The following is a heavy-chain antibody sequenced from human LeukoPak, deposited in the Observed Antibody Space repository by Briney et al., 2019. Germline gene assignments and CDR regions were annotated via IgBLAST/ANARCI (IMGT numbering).Heavy chain of an antibody. CDR3: ARKVAHGGRNFDY. V-gene: IGHV4-4*07. Sequence: SETLSLTCTVSGDSISSHYWSWIRQPAGKGLEWIGRISGSGSTIYNPSLRSRVTMSVGTSKNQFSLKLSSVTAADTAVYYCARKVAHGGRNFDYWGQGTLVTVSS. D-gene: IGHD4-23*01. J-gene: IGHJ4*02. CDR1: GDSISSHY. CDR2: ISGSGST.